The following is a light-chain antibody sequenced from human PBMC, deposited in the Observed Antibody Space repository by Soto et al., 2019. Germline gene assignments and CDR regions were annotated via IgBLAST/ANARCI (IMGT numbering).Light chain of an antibody. CDR1: SSDVGNYNY. CDR3: CSYAGSFTYV. CDR2: DVN. J-gene: IGLJ1*01. Sequence: QSVLTQPRSVSGSPGQSVTISCTGTSSDVGNYNYVSWYQQHPGKAPKLIIYDVNKRPSGVHDRFSGSKSGNTASLTISGLRADDEADYYCCSYAGSFTYVFGTGTKVTVL. V-gene: IGLV2-11*01.